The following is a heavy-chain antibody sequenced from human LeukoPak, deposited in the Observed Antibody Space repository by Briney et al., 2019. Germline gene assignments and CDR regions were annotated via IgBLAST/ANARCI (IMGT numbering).Heavy chain of an antibody. J-gene: IGHJ5*02. CDR3: ARSRCSSTSCYWFAP. CDR2: INPSGGST. Sequence: ASVKVSCKASGYTFTSYYMHWVRQAPGQGLEWMGIINPSGGSTSYAQKFQGRVTMTRDTSTSTVYMELSSLRSEDTAVYYCARSRCSSTSCYWFAPWGQGTLVTVSS. V-gene: IGHV1-46*01. CDR1: GYTFTSYY. D-gene: IGHD2-2*01.